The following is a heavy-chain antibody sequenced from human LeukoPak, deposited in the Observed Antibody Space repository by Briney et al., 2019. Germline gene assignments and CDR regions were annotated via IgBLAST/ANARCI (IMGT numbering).Heavy chain of an antibody. J-gene: IGHJ4*02. D-gene: IGHD6-13*01. V-gene: IGHV4-39*01. Sequence: KASETLSLTCTVSGDSIGSSNNYWAWVRQPPGKGLEWLGSIFYSGSTYYNPSLKSRVTISVDTSKNQFSLNLYSVTAPDTATYYCARRGITYSSSFFAYWGQGTLVTVSS. CDR2: IFYSGST. CDR1: GDSIGSSNNY. CDR3: ARRGITYSSSFFAY.